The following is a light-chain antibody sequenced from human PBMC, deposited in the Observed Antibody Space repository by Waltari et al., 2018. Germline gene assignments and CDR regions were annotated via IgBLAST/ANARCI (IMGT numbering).Light chain of an antibody. CDR3: SSYGGSNNLV. CDR1: SSDVGGYNY. CDR2: EVN. J-gene: IGLJ3*02. V-gene: IGLV2-8*01. Sequence: QSALTQPPSASGSPGQSVTISCTGTSSDVGGYNYVSWYQHHPGKAPKAMIYEVNKRPSGVPDRFSGSKSGNTAALTVSGVQAEDEADYYCSSYGGSNNLVFGGGTKLTVL.